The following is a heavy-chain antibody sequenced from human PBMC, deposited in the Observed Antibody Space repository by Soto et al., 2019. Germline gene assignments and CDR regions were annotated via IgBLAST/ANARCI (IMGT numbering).Heavy chain of an antibody. V-gene: IGHV4-59*01. CDR3: ARTPGGSSSFVDY. CDR2: FYYSGST. D-gene: IGHD6-6*01. J-gene: IGHJ4*02. CDR1: GGSISSYY. Sequence: PSETLSLTCTVSGGSISSYYWSWIRQPPGKGLEWIGYFYYSGSTNYNPSLKSRVTISEDTSKNQFSLKLSSVTAADTAVYYCARTPGGSSSFVDYWGQGTLVTVSS.